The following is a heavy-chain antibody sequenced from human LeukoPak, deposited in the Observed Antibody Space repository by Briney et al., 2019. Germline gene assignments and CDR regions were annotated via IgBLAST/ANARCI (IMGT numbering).Heavy chain of an antibody. V-gene: IGHV4-34*01. CDR3: ARGRRVAHYDYVWGSYRNWFDP. CDR2: INHSGST. D-gene: IGHD3-16*02. Sequence: SETLSLTCAVCGGSFSGYYWSWIRQPPGKGLEWIGEINHSGSTNYNPSLKSRVTISVDTSKNQFSLKLSSVTAADTAVYYCARGRRVAHYDYVWGSYRNWFDPWGQGTLVTVSS. CDR1: GGSFSGYY. J-gene: IGHJ5*02.